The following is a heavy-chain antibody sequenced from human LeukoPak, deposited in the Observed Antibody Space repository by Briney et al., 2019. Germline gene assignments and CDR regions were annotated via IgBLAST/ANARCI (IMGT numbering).Heavy chain of an antibody. CDR2: IIPIFGTA. D-gene: IGHD3-9*01. CDR3: ASDDILTGYYPDY. V-gene: IGHV1-69*13. Sequence: ASVKVSCKSSGGTFSSYGISWVRQAPGQGLEWMGGIIPIFGTANYAQKFQGRVTIIADESTTTPYMELSSLRSEDTAVYYCASDDILTGYYPDYWGQGTLVTVSS. CDR1: GGTFSSYG. J-gene: IGHJ4*02.